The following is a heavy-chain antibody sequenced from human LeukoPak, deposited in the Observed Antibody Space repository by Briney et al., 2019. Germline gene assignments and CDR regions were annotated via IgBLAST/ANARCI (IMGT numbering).Heavy chain of an antibody. Sequence: SVKVSCKASGGTFSSYAISWARQAPGQGLEWMGRIIPILGIANYAQKFQGRVTITADKSTSTAYMELGSLRSEDTAVYYCARDPRDSSGSLFDYWGQGTLVTVSS. CDR2: IIPILGIA. CDR3: ARDPRDSSGSLFDY. CDR1: GGTFSSYA. D-gene: IGHD3-22*01. V-gene: IGHV1-69*04. J-gene: IGHJ4*02.